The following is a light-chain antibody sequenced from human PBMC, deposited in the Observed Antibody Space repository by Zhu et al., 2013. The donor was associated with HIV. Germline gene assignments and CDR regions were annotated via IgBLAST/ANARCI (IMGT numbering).Light chain of an antibody. Sequence: EIVLTQSPGTLSLSPGERATLSCRASQSVSSRYLAWYQQKAGQAPRLLIYGASSRATGIPDRFSGSGSGTDCTLTISRLEPEDFAVYYCQHYGSSQTFGQGTKVEIK. CDR3: QHYGSSQT. J-gene: IGKJ1*01. CDR2: GAS. V-gene: IGKV3-20*01. CDR1: QSVSSRY.